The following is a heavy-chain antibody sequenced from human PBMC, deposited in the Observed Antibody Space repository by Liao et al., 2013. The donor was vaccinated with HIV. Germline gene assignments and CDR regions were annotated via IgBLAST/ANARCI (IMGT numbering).Heavy chain of an antibody. CDR3: ARGLTIFGVARYYFDS. D-gene: IGHD3-3*02. CDR2: VFYSGRT. Sequence: QVRLQESGPGLLKPSQTLSLNCSVSGGSIGGGDYYWTWIRQSPGKGLEFIGYVFYSGRTYYIPSLKGRLTISVDMSKNQFSLDLTSVTAADTAVYYCARGLTIFGVARYYFDSWGQGTLVSVSS. V-gene: IGHV4-30-4*01. CDR1: GGSIGGGDYY. J-gene: IGHJ4*02.